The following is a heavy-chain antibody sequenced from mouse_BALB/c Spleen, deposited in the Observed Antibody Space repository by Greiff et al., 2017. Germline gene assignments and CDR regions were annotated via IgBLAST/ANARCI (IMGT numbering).Heavy chain of an antibody. CDR2: ISNLAYSI. CDR3: ARDPGNPHRGAMDY. J-gene: IGHJ4*01. Sequence: EVQRVESGGGLVQPGGSRKLSCAASGFTFSDYGMAWVRQAPGKGPEWVAFISNLAYSIYYADTVTGRFTISRENAKNTLYLEMSSLRSEDTAMYYCARDPGNPHRGAMDYWGQGTSVTVSS. D-gene: IGHD2-1*01. V-gene: IGHV5-15*02. CDR1: GFTFSDYG.